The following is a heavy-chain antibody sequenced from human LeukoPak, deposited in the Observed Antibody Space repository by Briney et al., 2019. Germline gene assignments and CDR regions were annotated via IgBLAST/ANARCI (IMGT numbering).Heavy chain of an antibody. V-gene: IGHV4-39*07. CDR2: IYYSGST. D-gene: IGHD2-21*01. CDR1: GGSISSSSYY. J-gene: IGHJ4*02. Sequence: SETLSLTCTVSGGSISSSSYYWGWIRQPPGKGLEWIGSIYYSGSTYYNPSLKSRVTISVDTSKNQFSLKLSSVTAADTAVYYCARSLGGGDYFDYWGQGTLVTVSS. CDR3: ARSLGGGDYFDY.